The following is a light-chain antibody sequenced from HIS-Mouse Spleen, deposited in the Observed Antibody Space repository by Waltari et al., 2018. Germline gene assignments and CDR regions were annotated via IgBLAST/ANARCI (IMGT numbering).Light chain of an antibody. J-gene: IGKJ5*01. CDR2: AAS. CDR3: QKYNSAPLIT. V-gene: IGKV1-27*01. CDR1: QGISNY. Sequence: DIQMTQSPSSLSASLGARVTITCRASQGISNYLAWYQQKPGTVPKLLIYAASTLQSGVPSRFSGSGSGTDFTLTISSLQPEDVATYYCQKYNSAPLITFGQGTRLEI.